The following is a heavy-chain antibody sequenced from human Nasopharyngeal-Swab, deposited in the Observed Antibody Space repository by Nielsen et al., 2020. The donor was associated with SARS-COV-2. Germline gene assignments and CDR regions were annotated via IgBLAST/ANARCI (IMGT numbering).Heavy chain of an antibody. CDR1: GVSISSGSYY. CDR2: IYTSGST. V-gene: IGHV4-61*02. Sequence: SETLSLTCTVSGVSISSGSYYWSWIRQPAGKGLEWIGRIYTSGSTNYNPSLKSRVTISVDTSKNQFSLKLSSVTAADTAVYYCARGGRAQENYGMDVWGKGTTVTVSS. CDR3: ARGGRAQENYGMDV. J-gene: IGHJ6*04.